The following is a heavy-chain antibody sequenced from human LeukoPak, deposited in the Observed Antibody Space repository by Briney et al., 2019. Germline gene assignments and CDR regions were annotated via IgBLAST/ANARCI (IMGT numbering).Heavy chain of an antibody. Sequence: NPGGSLRLSCAASGFTFSSYSMNWVRQAPGKGLVWVSSITSDSIYTHYADSVKGRFTISRDNTENSVYLQMNSLRAEDTAVYYCAKDIEGYSYGPTHFDYWGQGTLVTVSS. D-gene: IGHD5-18*01. J-gene: IGHJ4*02. CDR2: ITSDSIYT. V-gene: IGHV3-21*01. CDR1: GFTFSSYS. CDR3: AKDIEGYSYGPTHFDY.